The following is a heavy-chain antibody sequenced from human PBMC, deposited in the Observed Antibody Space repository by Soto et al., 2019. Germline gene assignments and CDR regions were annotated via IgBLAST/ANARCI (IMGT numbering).Heavy chain of an antibody. CDR1: GFTFSSYA. CDR2: ISGSGGST. D-gene: IGHD3-9*01. CDR3: VKNVRGSGSDYDVLSGQDF. Sequence: EVQLLESGGGLVQPGGSLRLSWAASGFTFSSYAMSWVRQAPGKGLEWVSAISGSGGSTYYADSVKGRFTIPRDNTKNTLSLQMNSLRAEDTAVYYCVKNVRGSGSDYDVLSGQDFWGQVTLVAVCS. V-gene: IGHV3-23*01. J-gene: IGHJ4*02.